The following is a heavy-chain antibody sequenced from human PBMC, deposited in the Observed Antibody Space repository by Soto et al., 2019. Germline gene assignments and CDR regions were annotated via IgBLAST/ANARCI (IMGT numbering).Heavy chain of an antibody. J-gene: IGHJ4*02. CDR1: GFTFSTYA. V-gene: IGHV3-23*05. CDR2: IDNSGGIT. D-gene: IGHD2-21*01. CDR3: AKGSRAGIASTESFDY. Sequence: GGSLRLSCAASGFTFSTYAMSWVRQAPGKGLEWVSTIDNSGGITYYADSVKGRFTISRDNSKNTLYLQMNSLRAEDTAVYYCAKGSRAGIASTESFDYWGQGTLVTVSS.